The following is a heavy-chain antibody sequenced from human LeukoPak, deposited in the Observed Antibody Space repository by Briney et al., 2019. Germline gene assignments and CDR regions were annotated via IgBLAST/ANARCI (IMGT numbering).Heavy chain of an antibody. J-gene: IGHJ3*02. CDR2: ISYDGSNK. Sequence: GGPLRLSCAASGFTFSSYAMHWVRQAPGKGLEWVAVISYDGSNKYYADSVKGRFTISRDNSKNTLYLQMNSLRAEDTAVYYCARDFRGYSYAQIAFDIWGQGTTVTVSS. D-gene: IGHD5-18*01. V-gene: IGHV3-30-3*01. CDR1: GFTFSSYA. CDR3: ARDFRGYSYAQIAFDI.